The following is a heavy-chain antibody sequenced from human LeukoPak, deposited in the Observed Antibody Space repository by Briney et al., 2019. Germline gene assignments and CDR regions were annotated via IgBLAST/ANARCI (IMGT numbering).Heavy chain of an antibody. D-gene: IGHD3-3*01. V-gene: IGHV3-21*01. CDR3: ARDPGYDFWSGYYTPFDY. Sequence: GGSLRLSCAASGFTFSSYSMNWVRQAPGKGLEWVSSISSSSSYIYYADSVKGRFTISRDNAKNSLYLQMNSLRAEDTAVYYCARDPGYDFWSGYYTPFDYWGQGTLVTVSS. CDR1: GFTFSSYS. J-gene: IGHJ4*02. CDR2: ISSSSSYI.